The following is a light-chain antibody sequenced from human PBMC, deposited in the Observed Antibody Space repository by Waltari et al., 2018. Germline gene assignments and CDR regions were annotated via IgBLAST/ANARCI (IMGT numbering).Light chain of an antibody. J-gene: IGKJ2*01. V-gene: IGKV3-15*01. CDR3: LQYNNWPPYT. CDR1: QSVSSN. CDR2: GAS. Sequence: EIVMTQSPATLSVSPGERATLSCRASQSVSSNLAWYQQKPGQAPRLLIYGASTRATGIPARCSGSGSGTEFTLTISSLQSEDFAVYYCLQYNNWPPYTFGLGTKLEIK.